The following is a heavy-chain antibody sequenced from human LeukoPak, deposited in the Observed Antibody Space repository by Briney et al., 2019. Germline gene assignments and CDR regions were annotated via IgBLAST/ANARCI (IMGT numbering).Heavy chain of an antibody. CDR3: ATGLRSEDYFDY. J-gene: IGHJ4*02. D-gene: IGHD3-10*02. CDR2: IYSGGST. CDR1: GFTVSSNY. V-gene: IGHV3-53*01. Sequence: GGSLRLSCAASGFTVSSNYMSWVRQAPGKGLEWVSVIYSGGSTYYADSVKGRFTISRDNSKNTLYLQMNSLRAEDTAVYYCATGLRSEDYFDYWGQGTLVTVSS.